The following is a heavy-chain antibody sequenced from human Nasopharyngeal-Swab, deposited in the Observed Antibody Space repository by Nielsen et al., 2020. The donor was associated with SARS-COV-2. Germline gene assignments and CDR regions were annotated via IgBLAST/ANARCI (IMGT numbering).Heavy chain of an antibody. CDR3: AKHSSGAFDY. CDR2: IYSGGSST. V-gene: IGHV3-23*03. D-gene: IGHD6-19*01. J-gene: IGHJ4*02. CDR1: GFTFSSYA. Sequence: GGSLRLSCAASGFTFSSYAMSWVRQAPGKGLKWVSVIYSGGSSTYYADSVKGRFTISRDNSKNTLYLQMNSLRAEDTAVYYCAKHSSGAFDYWGQGTLVTVSS.